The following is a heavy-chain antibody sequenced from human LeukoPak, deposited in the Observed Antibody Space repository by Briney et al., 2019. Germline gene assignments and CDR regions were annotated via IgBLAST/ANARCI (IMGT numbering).Heavy chain of an antibody. J-gene: IGHJ5*02. CDR3: AKTLAPLDRGSTSPQNWFDP. CDR2: INPSGGST. CDR1: GYTFTSYY. D-gene: IGHD2-2*01. V-gene: IGHV1-46*01. Sequence: GASVKVSCKASGYTFTSYYMHWVRQAPGQGLEWMGIINPSGGSTSYAQKFQGRVTMTRDTSTSTVYMELSSLRSEDTAVYYCAKTLAPLDRGSTSPQNWFDPWGQVTLVTVSS.